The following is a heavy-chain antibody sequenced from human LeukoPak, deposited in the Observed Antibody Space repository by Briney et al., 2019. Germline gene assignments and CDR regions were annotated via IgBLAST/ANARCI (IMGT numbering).Heavy chain of an antibody. CDR3: TSDSPDYGMDV. V-gene: IGHV3-74*01. Sequence: GGSLRLSCATSGFTFSTYWMHWVRQTPGKELEWVARINSDGRTTVYADSVRGRFAISRDNAKNTLYLQMNSLRAEDTAVHYCTSDSPDYGMDVWGQGTTVIVSS. CDR2: INSDGRTT. CDR1: GFTFSTYW. J-gene: IGHJ6*02.